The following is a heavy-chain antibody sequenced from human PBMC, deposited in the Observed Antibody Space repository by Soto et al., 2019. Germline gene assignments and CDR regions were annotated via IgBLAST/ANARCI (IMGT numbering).Heavy chain of an antibody. Sequence: QVQLQESGPGLVKPSQTLSLTCTVSGGSISSDDYYWSWIRQPPGEGLEWIGYIYYSGSTYYIPSLKSRVTRSGDTSKNQFSLKLSSVTAADTAMYYCARVDHGRRHHWGQGTLVTVAS. CDR2: IYYSGST. J-gene: IGHJ5*02. D-gene: IGHD1-1*01. CDR1: GGSISSDDYY. V-gene: IGHV4-30-4*01. CDR3: ARVDHGRRHH.